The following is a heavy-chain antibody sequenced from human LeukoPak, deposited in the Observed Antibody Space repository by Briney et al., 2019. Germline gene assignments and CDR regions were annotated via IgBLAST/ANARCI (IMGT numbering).Heavy chain of an antibody. J-gene: IGHJ4*02. D-gene: IGHD4-17*01. CDR3: AKDLSSTVTNYFDY. CDR1: GFTFSSYE. CDR2: ISGSGGST. Sequence: GGSLRLSCAASGFTFSSYEMNWVRQAPGKGLEWVSAISGSGGSTYYADSVKGRFTISRDNSKNTLYLQMNSLRAEDTAVYYCAKDLSSTVTNYFDYWGQGTLVTVSS. V-gene: IGHV3-23*01.